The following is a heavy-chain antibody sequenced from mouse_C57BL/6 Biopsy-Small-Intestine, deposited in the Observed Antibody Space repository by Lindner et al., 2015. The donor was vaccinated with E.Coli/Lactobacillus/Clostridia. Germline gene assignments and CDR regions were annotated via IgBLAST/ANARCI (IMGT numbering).Heavy chain of an antibody. V-gene: IGHV14-2*01. CDR1: GFNIKDYY. CDR3: ARGYYYGSSPRWFAY. CDR2: IDPEDGET. Sequence: VQLQESGVELVKPGASVKLSCTASGFNIKDYYMHWVKQRTEQGLEWIGKIDPEDGETKYAPKFQGKATITADTSSDTAYLQLSSLTSEDTAVYYCARGYYYGSSPRWFAYWGQGTLVTVSA. J-gene: IGHJ3*01. D-gene: IGHD1-1*01.